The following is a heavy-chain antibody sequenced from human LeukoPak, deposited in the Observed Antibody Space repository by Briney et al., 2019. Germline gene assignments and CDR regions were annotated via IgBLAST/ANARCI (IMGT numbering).Heavy chain of an antibody. D-gene: IGHD1-1*01. CDR3: ARSTGYAFSYIDF. J-gene: IGHJ4*02. CDR1: GYSFTSYW. Sequence: KPGESLRISCKASGYSFTSYWIDWVRQVPGKGLEWMGIIYPGDSDTRYNPSSQGQVTIPVDKSIATAYLQWSSLKASDTAIYYCARSTGYAFSYIDFWAQGTLVTVSS. CDR2: IYPGDSDT. V-gene: IGHV5-51*01.